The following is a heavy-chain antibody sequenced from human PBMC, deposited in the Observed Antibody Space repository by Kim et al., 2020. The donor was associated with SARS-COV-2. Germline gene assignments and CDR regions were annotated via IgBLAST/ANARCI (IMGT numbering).Heavy chain of an antibody. J-gene: IGHJ6*02. V-gene: IGHV3-30*02. D-gene: IGHD3-10*01. CDR3: AKDLRFGELDNYYYYGMDV. Sequence: GRFTISRDNSKNTLYLQMNSLRAEDMAVYYCAKDLRFGELDNYYYYGMDVWGQGTTVTVSS.